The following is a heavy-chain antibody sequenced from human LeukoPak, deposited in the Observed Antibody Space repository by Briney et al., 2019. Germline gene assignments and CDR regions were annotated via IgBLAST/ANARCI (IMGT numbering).Heavy chain of an antibody. V-gene: IGHV4-39*07. J-gene: IGHJ6*03. D-gene: IGHD2-15*01. Sequence: SETLSLTCTVSGVSISSSSYYWGWIRQPPGKGLEWIGSIYHSGSTYYNPSLKSRVTISVDTSKNQFSLKLSSVTAADTAVYYCARSSVVVVAATPYYYYMDVWGKGTTVTVSS. CDR3: ARSSVVVVAATPYYYYMDV. CDR2: IYHSGST. CDR1: GVSISSSSYY.